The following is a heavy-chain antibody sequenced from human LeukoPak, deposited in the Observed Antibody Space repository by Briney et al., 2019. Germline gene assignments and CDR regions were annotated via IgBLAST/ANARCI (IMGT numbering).Heavy chain of an antibody. V-gene: IGHV1-2*02. J-gene: IGHJ6*02. CDR1: GYTFTGYY. CDR3: ARDGPGDCRGGSCYGTYYYGMDV. CDR2: INPNSGGT. Sequence: ASVKVSCKASGYTFTGYYMHWVRQAPGQGLEWMGWINPNSGGTNYAQKFQGRVTMTRDTSISTAYMELSRLRSDDTAVYYCARDGPGDCRGGSCYGTYYYGMDVWGQGTTVTVSS. D-gene: IGHD2-15*01.